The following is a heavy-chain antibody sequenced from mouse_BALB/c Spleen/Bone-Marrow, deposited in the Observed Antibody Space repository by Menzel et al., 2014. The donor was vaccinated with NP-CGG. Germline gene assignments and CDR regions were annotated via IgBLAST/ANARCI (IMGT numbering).Heavy chain of an antibody. D-gene: IGHD2-10*02. V-gene: IGHV2-2*02. CDR2: IWSGGST. CDR3: ARNSRGYGNSFAY. CDR1: GFSLTSYG. J-gene: IGHJ3*01. Sequence: VQLQQSGPGLVQPPQSLSITCTVSGFSLTSYGVHWVRQSPGKGLEWLGVIWSGGSTDYNAAFISRLSISKDNSKSQVFFKMSSLQANDTAIYYCARNSRGYGNSFAYWGQGTLVTVSA.